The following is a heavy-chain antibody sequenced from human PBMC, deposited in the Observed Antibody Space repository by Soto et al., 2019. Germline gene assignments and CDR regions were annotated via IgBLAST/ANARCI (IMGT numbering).Heavy chain of an antibody. D-gene: IGHD4-17*01. CDR3: ARDGSYGDYDY. V-gene: IGHV1-46*01. CDR2: INSSGGST. Sequence: ASVKVSCKASGYHFTSYYIHWVRQAPGQGLEWMGIINSSGGSTSYAQKFQGRVTVTRDTSTNTVYMELSSLRSEDTALYYCARDGSYGDYDYWGQGTLVTVSS. J-gene: IGHJ4*02. CDR1: GYHFTSYY.